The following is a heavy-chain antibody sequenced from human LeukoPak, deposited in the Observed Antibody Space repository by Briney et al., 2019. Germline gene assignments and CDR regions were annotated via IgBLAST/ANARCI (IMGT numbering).Heavy chain of an antibody. Sequence: SETLSLTCIVTGGAISSSSGYWGWIRQPPGKWLEWVGSIYHSGSTVYNPSLKSRVAISVDTSRNQFSLKLNSVTASDTAVYYCARNTTVTDWYFDLWGRGTLVTVSS. CDR3: ARNTTVTDWYFDL. CDR2: IYHSGST. J-gene: IGHJ2*01. CDR1: GGAISSSSGY. V-gene: IGHV4-39*01. D-gene: IGHD4-17*01.